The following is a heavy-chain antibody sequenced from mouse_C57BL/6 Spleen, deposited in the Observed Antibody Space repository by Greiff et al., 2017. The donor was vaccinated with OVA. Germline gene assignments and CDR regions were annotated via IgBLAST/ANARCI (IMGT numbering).Heavy chain of an antibody. D-gene: IGHD1-1*02. CDR2: IYPGDGDT. CDR3: ARSRYGPYYAMDY. V-gene: IGHV1-82*01. J-gene: IGHJ4*01. CDR1: GYAFSSSW. Sequence: VKLMESGPELVKPGASVKISCKASGYAFSSSWMNWVKQRPGKGLEWIGRIYPGDGDTNYNGKFKGKATLTADKSSSTAYMQLSSLTSEDSAVYFCARSRYGPYYAMDYWGQGTSVTVSS.